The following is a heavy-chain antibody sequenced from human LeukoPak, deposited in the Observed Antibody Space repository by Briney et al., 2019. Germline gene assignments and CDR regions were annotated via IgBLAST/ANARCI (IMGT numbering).Heavy chain of an antibody. CDR1: KFAFNSYS. J-gene: IGHJ4*02. Sequence: GGSLRLSCVASKFAFNSYSMNWFRQAPGKGLEWVASITSGSKYIFYGDSVKGRFTISRDNAENSLFLQMNSLRAEDTGVYYCARDEETVAGLNGFDLWGRGTLVTVSS. CDR2: ITSGSKYI. CDR3: ARDEETVAGLNGFDL. V-gene: IGHV3-21*01. D-gene: IGHD6-19*01.